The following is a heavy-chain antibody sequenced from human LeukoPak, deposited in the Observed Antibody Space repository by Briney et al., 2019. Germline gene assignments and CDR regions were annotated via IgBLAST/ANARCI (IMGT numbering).Heavy chain of an antibody. CDR2: ISSSSSTI. J-gene: IGHJ4*02. CDR3: ASRTGYYDSSGYDY. V-gene: IGHV3-48*04. Sequence: GGSLRLSCAASGFTFSSYSMNWVRQAPGKGLEWVSYISSSSSTIYYADSVKGRFTISRDNAKNSLYLQMNSLRAEDTAVYYCASRTGYYDSSGYDYWGQGTLVTVSS. D-gene: IGHD3-22*01. CDR1: GFTFSSYS.